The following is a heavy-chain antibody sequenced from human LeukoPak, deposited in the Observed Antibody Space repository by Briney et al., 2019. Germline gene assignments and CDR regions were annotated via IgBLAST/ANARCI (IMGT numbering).Heavy chain of an antibody. CDR2: VTGNGAET. CDR1: GFLFFNNG. V-gene: IGHV3-23*01. J-gene: IGHJ4*02. Sequence: GGSLRLSCAASGFLFFNNGINWVRQAPGKGLEWVSVVTGNGAETKYADSVKGRFTVFRDNSKNMLYLQMDRLRADDTAVYYCAKRDGPYFFDYWGQGTPVTVSS. CDR3: AKRDGPYFFDY.